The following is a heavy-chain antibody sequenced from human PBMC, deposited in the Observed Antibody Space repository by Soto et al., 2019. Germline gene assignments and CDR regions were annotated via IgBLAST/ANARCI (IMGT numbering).Heavy chain of an antibody. D-gene: IGHD3-9*01. Sequence: PGGSLRLSCAASGFIFDDYAMHWVRQAPGKGLEWVSGISWDSGSIIYADSVKGRFVISRDDAKNSLYLQMNSLRVDDTATYFCSPWGILTGYDYWGQGTLVTVSS. CDR3: SPWGILTGYDY. J-gene: IGHJ4*01. V-gene: IGHV3-9*01. CDR2: ISWDSGSI. CDR1: GFIFDDYA.